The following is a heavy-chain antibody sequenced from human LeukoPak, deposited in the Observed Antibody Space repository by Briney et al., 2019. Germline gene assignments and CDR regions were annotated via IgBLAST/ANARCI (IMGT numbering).Heavy chain of an antibody. CDR3: ARGYQLLPAHAFDI. Sequence: PGGSLRLSCAASGFTFSTYSMNWVRQAPGKGLEWISYITDDASTIYYADSVQGRFTISRDNAENSLFLQMTSLRVEDTAVYYCARGYQLLPAHAFDIWGQGTMVTVSS. CDR2: ITDDASTI. D-gene: IGHD2-2*01. J-gene: IGHJ3*02. CDR1: GFTFSTYS. V-gene: IGHV3-48*04.